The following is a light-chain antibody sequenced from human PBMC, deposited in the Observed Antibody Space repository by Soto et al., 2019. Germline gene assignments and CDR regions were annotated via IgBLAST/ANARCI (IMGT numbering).Light chain of an antibody. CDR2: KAS. V-gene: IGKV1-5*03. Sequence: DIQMTQSPSTLSASVGDIVTITCRASQSINSWLACYQQKPGKAPKLLIYKASSLQNGVSSRFSGSGSGTEFTLTIRGLQPEDFATYYCQQYHIFPLAFGGGTKVEIK. J-gene: IGKJ4*01. CDR3: QQYHIFPLA. CDR1: QSINSW.